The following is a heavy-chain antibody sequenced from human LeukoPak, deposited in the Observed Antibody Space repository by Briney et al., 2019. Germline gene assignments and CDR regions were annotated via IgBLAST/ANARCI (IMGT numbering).Heavy chain of an antibody. D-gene: IGHD3-10*01. CDR2: IYYSGST. CDR3: ARDRGRGYGSGILDY. CDR1: GGSISSYY. V-gene: IGHV4-59*01. J-gene: IGHJ4*02. Sequence: SETLSLTCTVSGGSISSYYWSWIRQPPGKGLEWIGYIYYSGSTNYNPSLKSRVTISVDTSKNQFSLKLSSVTAADTAVYYCARDRGRGYGSGILDYWGQGTLVTVSS.